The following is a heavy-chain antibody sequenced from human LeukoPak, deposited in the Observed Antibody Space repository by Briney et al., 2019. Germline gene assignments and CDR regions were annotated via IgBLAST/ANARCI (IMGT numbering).Heavy chain of an antibody. CDR3: ARDAQRAHLLTFDY. Sequence: SVKVSCKASGGTFNNFAFSWVRQAPGQGLEWMGRIIPILGIANYAQKFQGRVTITADKSTSTAYMELSSLRSEDTAVYCCARDAQRAHLLTFDYWGQGTLVTVSS. J-gene: IGHJ4*02. V-gene: IGHV1-69*04. CDR1: GGTFNNFA. CDR2: IIPILGIA. D-gene: IGHD2-2*01.